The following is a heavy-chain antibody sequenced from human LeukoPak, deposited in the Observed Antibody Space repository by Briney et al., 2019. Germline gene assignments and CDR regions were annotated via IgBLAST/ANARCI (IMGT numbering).Heavy chain of an antibody. CDR3: AREVNY. J-gene: IGHJ4*02. V-gene: IGHV3-23*01. CDR2: ISDNGAST. Sequence: GGSLRLSCAASGFTFSTYVMSWVRQAPGKGLEWVSHISDNGASTFYADSVKGRFTISRDNSKNTLYLQMNSLRAEDTAVYYCAREVNYWGQGTLVTVSS. CDR1: GFTFSTYV.